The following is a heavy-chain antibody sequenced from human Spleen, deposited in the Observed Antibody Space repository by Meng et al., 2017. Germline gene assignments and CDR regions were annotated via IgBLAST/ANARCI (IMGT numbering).Heavy chain of an antibody. CDR3: ARDPVSGSRVLDAFDI. V-gene: IGHV1-46*01. D-gene: IGHD1-26*01. J-gene: IGHJ3*02. CDR1: GYTFTSYY. CDR2: INPSGGST. Sequence: ASVKVSCKASGYTFTSYYVHWVRQAPGQGLEWMGIINPSGGSTSYAQKFQGRVTMTRDTSTSTVYMELSSLRSEDTAVYYCARDPVSGSRVLDAFDIWGQGTMVTVSS.